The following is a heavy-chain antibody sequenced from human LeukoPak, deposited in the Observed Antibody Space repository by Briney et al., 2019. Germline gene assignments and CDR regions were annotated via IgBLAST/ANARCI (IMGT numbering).Heavy chain of an antibody. CDR2: IDYSGST. CDR3: AREGKLTGYFGGLGFNY. Sequence: SETLSLTCTVSGGSISSYYWSWSRQPPGKGLEWIGNIDYSGSTIYNPALKSRVTVSVDTSKNQFSLNLTSVTAADTAVYYCAREGKLTGYFGGLGFNYWGQGILVTVSS. J-gene: IGHJ4*02. V-gene: IGHV4-59*01. CDR1: GGSISSYY. D-gene: IGHD6-19*01.